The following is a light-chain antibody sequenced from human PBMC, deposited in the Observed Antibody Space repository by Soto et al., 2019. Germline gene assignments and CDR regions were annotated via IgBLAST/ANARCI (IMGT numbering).Light chain of an antibody. CDR3: LLYYGGARV. J-gene: IGLJ1*01. CDR2: STS. CDR1: TGAVTSGYY. V-gene: IGLV7-43*01. Sequence: QAVVTQEPSLTVSTGGTVTLTCASSTGAVTSGYYPNWFQQKPGQAPRALIYSTSIKHSWTPARFSGSLLGGKAALTLSGVQPEDEAEYYCLLYYGGARVFGTGTKVTVL.